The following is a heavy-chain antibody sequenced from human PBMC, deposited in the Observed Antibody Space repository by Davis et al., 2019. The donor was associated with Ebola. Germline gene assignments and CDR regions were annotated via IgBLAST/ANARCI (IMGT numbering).Heavy chain of an antibody. Sequence: RAPGQGLEWMGIINPSGGSTNYAQKFQGRVTITADESTSTAYMELSSLRSEDTAVYYCAREEGLRGDAFDIWGQGTMVTVSS. D-gene: IGHD4-17*01. CDR3: AREEGLRGDAFDI. V-gene: IGHV1-46*01. CDR2: INPSGGST. J-gene: IGHJ3*02.